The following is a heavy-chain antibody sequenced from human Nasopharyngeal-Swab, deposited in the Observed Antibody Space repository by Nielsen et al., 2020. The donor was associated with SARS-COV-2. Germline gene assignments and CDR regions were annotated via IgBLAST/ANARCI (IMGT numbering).Heavy chain of an antibody. Sequence: GGSLRLSCAASGFTFSSYWMSWVRQAPGKGLEWVANIKQDGSEKYYVDSVKGRFTISRDNAKNSLYLQMNSLRAEDTAVYYCAGVCGGDCYQHDAFDIWGQGTMVTVSS. J-gene: IGHJ3*02. CDR2: IKQDGSEK. V-gene: IGHV3-7*04. D-gene: IGHD2-21*02. CDR3: AGVCGGDCYQHDAFDI. CDR1: GFTFSSYW.